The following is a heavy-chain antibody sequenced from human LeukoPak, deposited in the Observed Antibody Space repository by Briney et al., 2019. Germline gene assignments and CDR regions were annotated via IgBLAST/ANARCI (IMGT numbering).Heavy chain of an antibody. CDR3: ATASYCSSTSCYAFDI. V-gene: IGHV1-2*04. J-gene: IGHJ3*02. Sequence: ASVKVSCKASGYTFTGYYMHWVRQAPGQGLEWMGWINPNSGGTNYAQKFQGWVTMTRDTSISTAYMELSRLRSDDTAVYYCATASYCSSTSCYAFDIWGQGTMVTVSS. CDR1: GYTFTGYY. D-gene: IGHD2-2*01. CDR2: INPNSGGT.